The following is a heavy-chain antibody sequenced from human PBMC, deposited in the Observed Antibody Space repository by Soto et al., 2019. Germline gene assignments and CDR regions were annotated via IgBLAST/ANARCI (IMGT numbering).Heavy chain of an antibody. CDR3: AGGMAGTTPGANYYGMDV. CDR2: IYTSGST. CDR1: GGSISSYY. J-gene: IGHJ6*02. Sequence: PSETLSLTCTVSGGSISSYYWSWIRQPAGKGLEWIGRIYTSGSTNYNPSLKSRVTMSVDTSKNQFSLKLSSVTAADTAVYYCAGGMAGTTPGANYYGMDVWGQGTTATVSS. D-gene: IGHD6-19*01. V-gene: IGHV4-4*07.